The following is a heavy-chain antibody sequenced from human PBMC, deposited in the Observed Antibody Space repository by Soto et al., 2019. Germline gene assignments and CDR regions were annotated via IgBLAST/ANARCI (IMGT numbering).Heavy chain of an antibody. CDR3: AATKFCVTTSCYEANFDC. CDR1: GFTFSTYN. V-gene: IGHV3-21*01. J-gene: IGHJ4*02. Sequence: EVQLVESGGDLVKPGGSLRLSCAASGFTFSTYNMNWVRQAPGKGLEWVSSISSSSDYIYYADSVKGRFTISRDNAKNSLYLQMNSLRAEDTAVYYCAATKFCVTTSCYEANFDCWGQGILVTVSS. D-gene: IGHD2-2*01. CDR2: ISSSSDYI.